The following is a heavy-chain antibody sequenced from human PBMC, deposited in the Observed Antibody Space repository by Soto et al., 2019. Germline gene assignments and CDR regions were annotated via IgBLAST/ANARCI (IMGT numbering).Heavy chain of an antibody. CDR2: IYHSGST. V-gene: IGHV4-4*02. CDR1: GGSLSSSNW. Sequence: TLSLTSAVSGGSLSSSNWWSWVRQPPGKGLEWIGEIYHSGSTNYNPSLKSRVTISVDKSKKQFSLKLSSVTAEDTAVYYCARSDGVVVLGHDYHCDRIAVRGQRATVT. D-gene: IGHD3-16*01. J-gene: IGHJ6*02. CDR3: ARSDGVVVLGHDYHCDRIAV.